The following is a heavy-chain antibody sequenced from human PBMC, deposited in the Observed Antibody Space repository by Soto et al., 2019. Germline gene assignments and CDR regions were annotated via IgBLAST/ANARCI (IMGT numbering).Heavy chain of an antibody. D-gene: IGHD6-13*01. Sequence: EVPLLESGGGLVQPGGSLRLSCAASGFTFSSYAMSWVRQAPGKGLEWVSAISGSGGSTYYADSVKGRFTISRDNSKNTLYLQMNSLRAEDTAVYYCAKDHGYVQPQLVGFAEYFQHWGQGTLVTVSS. V-gene: IGHV3-23*01. CDR2: ISGSGGST. CDR1: GFTFSSYA. CDR3: AKDHGYVQPQLVGFAEYFQH. J-gene: IGHJ1*01.